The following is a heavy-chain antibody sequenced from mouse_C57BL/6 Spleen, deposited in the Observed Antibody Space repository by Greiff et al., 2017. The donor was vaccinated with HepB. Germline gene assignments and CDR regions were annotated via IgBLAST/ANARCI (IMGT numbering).Heavy chain of an antibody. CDR3: ARSTMCLDYFDY. D-gene: IGHD6-1*01. V-gene: IGHV1-82*01. J-gene: IGHJ2*01. CDR2: IYPGDGDT. Sequence: QVQLQQSGPELVKPGASVKISCKASGYAFSSSWMNWVKQRPGKGLEWIGRIYPGDGDTNYDGKFKGKATLTADKSSSTAYMQLSSLTSEDSAVYFCARSTMCLDYFDYWGQGTTLTVSS. CDR1: GYAFSSSW.